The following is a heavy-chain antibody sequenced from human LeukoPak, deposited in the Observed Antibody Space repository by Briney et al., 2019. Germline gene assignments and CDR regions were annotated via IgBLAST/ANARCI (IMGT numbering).Heavy chain of an antibody. V-gene: IGHV1-2*02. CDR1: GYTFTDYY. J-gene: IGHJ6*03. CDR3: AREVGSSWYLCYYYMDV. D-gene: IGHD6-13*01. Sequence: SAVTVSFKASGYTFTDYYMHWVRQAPGQGLEWMGEINPNSGGRNYEQKFQGRGTMTSDTSISTAYMELSRLRSDDTAVYYCAREVGSSWYLCYYYMDVWGKGTTVTISS. CDR2: INPNSGGR.